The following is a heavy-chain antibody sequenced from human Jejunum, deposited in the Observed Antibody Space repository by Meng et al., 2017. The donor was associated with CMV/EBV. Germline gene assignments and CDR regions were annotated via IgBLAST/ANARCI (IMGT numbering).Heavy chain of an antibody. D-gene: IGHD3-22*01. Sequence: SGFPFTTYCRHWVRQAPGKGLEWVAVIWYDGTRKYYADSVKGRFTVSRDTSRNILYLQMNSLRAEDTAMYYCARDVDTSSHYGWFDPWGQGTLVTVSS. V-gene: IGHV3-33*01. CDR1: GFPFTTYC. CDR2: IWYDGTRK. CDR3: ARDVDTSSHYGWFDP. J-gene: IGHJ5*02.